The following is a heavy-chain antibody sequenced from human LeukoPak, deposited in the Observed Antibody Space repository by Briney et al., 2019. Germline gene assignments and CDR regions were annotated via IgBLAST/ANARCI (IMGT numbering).Heavy chain of an antibody. CDR2: IIGSGDLI. Sequence: PGGSLRLFCAASGFTFSSYSMNWVRRAPGKGLEWVSFIIGSGDLIYYADSVKGRFTISRDNAKNSLYLQMNSLRDEDTAVYYCARVRGATLSYHYFDYWGQGALVTVSS. V-gene: IGHV3-48*02. CDR1: GFTFSSYS. J-gene: IGHJ4*02. CDR3: ARVRGATLSYHYFDY. D-gene: IGHD1-26*01.